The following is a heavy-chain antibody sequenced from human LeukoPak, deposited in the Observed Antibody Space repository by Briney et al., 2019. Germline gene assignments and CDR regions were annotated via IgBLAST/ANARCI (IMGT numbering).Heavy chain of an antibody. D-gene: IGHD6-19*01. CDR3: AREDSSGLDY. V-gene: IGHV3-48*03. Sequence: GGSLRLSCAASGFTFSIYEMNWVRQAPGKGLEWVSSSSGSTIYYADSVKGRFTISIDNAKNSLYLQMNSLRAEDTAIYYCAREDSSGLDYWGQGTLVTVSS. J-gene: IGHJ4*02. CDR1: GFTFSIYE. CDR2: SSSGSTI.